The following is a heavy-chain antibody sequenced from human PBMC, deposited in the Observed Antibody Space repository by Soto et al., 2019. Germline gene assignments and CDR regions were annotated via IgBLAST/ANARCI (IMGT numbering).Heavy chain of an antibody. D-gene: IGHD1-26*01. V-gene: IGHV2-5*02. CDR2: IYWDDDK. Sequence: QITLKESGPTLVKPTQTLTLTCTFSGFSLSTSGVGVGWIRQPPGKALEWLALIYWDDDKRYSPCLKSRLTTTKDPSKHHVVLTMTNMAPVDTATYYCAHEVRGSYCIAYWGQGTLVTVSS. CDR1: GFSLSTSGVG. J-gene: IGHJ4*02. CDR3: AHEVRGSYCIAY.